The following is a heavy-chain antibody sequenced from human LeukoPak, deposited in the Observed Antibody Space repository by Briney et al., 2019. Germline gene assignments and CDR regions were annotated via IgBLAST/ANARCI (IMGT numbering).Heavy chain of an antibody. Sequence: GGSLRLSXAASGFTFSAYTMSWVRQTPGKGLEWVSSFTSSSSSIYYADSVKGRFTISRDNAKNSLYLQLSSLGAEDTAVYYCARGWGSYYFDSWGQGTLVTVSS. CDR2: FTSSSSSI. CDR1: GFTFSAYT. CDR3: ARGWGSYYFDS. V-gene: IGHV3-21*01. D-gene: IGHD3-16*01. J-gene: IGHJ4*02.